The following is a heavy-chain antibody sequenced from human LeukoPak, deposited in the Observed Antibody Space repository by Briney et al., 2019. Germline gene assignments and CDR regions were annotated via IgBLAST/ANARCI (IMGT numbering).Heavy chain of an antibody. CDR1: GYCFSSYC. Sequence: GASVKVSCKASGYCFSSYCMHWVRQAPGQGLEWVGIINPSGGGTSYAEKFQGRVTMTRDTSTSTVYMELSSLRSEDTALYYCARGEYCTAGTCPPGLSWGQGTLVSVSS. CDR2: INPSGGGT. J-gene: IGHJ4*02. D-gene: IGHD2-15*01. CDR3: ARGEYCTAGTCPPGLS. V-gene: IGHV1-46*01.